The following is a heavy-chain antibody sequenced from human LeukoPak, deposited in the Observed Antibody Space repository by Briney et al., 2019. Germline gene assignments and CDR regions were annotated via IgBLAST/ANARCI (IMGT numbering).Heavy chain of an antibody. CDR1: GFTFSSYE. Sequence: GGSLRLSCAASGFTFSSYEMNWVRQAPGKGLEWVSYISSSGSTIHYAESVKGRFTISRDNAKSSLYLQMNSLRAEDTAVYYCARDKGSLNDLCLGYWGPGTLVTVSS. CDR3: ARDKGSLNDLCLGY. J-gene: IGHJ4*02. D-gene: IGHD3-16*01. V-gene: IGHV3-48*03. CDR2: ISSSGSTI.